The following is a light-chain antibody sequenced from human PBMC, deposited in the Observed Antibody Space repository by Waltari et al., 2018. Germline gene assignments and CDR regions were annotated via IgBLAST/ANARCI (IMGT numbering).Light chain of an antibody. J-gene: IGKJ1*01. V-gene: IGKV3-20*01. CDR2: GAS. CDR1: QSIGTF. CDR3: QHYVRLPVT. Sequence: IVLTQSPATLSFSPEDRLPLSCRASQSIGTFLAWYQQKPGQPPTLLIYGASIRAAGIPDRVSGSGSGTDFSLTISRLEPEDFAVYYCQHYVRLPVTFGQGTKVQIK.